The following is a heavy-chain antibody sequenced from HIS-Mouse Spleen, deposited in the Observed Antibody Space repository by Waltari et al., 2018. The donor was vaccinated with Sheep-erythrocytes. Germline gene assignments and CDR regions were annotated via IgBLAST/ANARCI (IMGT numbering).Heavy chain of an antibody. V-gene: IGHV3-15*01. Sequence: EVQLVESGGGLVKPGGYFRRSGAASGFTVLNAWMSWVRQAPGKGREWVGRIKSKTDGGTTDYAAPVKGRFTISRDDSKNTLYLQMNSLKTEDTAVYYCTAGPDAFDIWGQGTMVTVSS. CDR2: IKSKTDGGTT. CDR1: GFTVLNAW. CDR3: TAGPDAFDI. J-gene: IGHJ3*02.